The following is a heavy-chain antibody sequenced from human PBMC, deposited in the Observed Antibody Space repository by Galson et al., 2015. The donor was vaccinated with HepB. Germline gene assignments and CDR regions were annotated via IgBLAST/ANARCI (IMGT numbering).Heavy chain of an antibody. CDR2: IYPGDSDT. Sequence: QSGAEVKKPGESLKISCKGSGYIFTNYWIGWVRQMPGRGLEWMGIIYPGDSDTRYSPSFQGQVTISADKPISTAYLQWSSLMASDTAMYYCALHSGYSYDFDYWGQRTLVTVSS. V-gene: IGHV5-51*01. D-gene: IGHD5-18*01. CDR1: GYIFTNYW. CDR3: ALHSGYSYDFDY. J-gene: IGHJ4*02.